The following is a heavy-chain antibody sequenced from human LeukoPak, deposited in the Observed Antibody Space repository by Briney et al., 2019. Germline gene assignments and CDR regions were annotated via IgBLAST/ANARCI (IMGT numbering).Heavy chain of an antibody. Sequence: SETLSLTCTVSGGSISSSSYYWGWIRQPPGKGLEWIGSIYYSGSTYYNPSLKSRVTISVDTSKNQFSLKLGSVTAADTAVYYCAQSRTYYYDSSGFSWGQGTLVTVSS. J-gene: IGHJ4*02. CDR1: GGSISSSSYY. D-gene: IGHD3-22*01. CDR3: AQSRTYYYDSSGFS. CDR2: IYYSGST. V-gene: IGHV4-39*07.